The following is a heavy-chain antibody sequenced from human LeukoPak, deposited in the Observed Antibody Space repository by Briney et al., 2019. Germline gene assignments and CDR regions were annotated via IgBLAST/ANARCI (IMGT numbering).Heavy chain of an antibody. CDR1: KFTFSSYG. CDR3: AKDEVGRYCSSTSCYSRFDY. Sequence: GGSLRLSCAASKFTFSSYGMHWVRQAPGKGLEWVAVISFAGNGEFYADSVKGRFAISRDNSKNTLYLQMNSLRTEDTAMYYCAKDEVGRYCSSTSCYSRFDYWGQGTLVTVSS. CDR2: ISFAGNGE. D-gene: IGHD2-2*02. J-gene: IGHJ4*02. V-gene: IGHV3-30*18.